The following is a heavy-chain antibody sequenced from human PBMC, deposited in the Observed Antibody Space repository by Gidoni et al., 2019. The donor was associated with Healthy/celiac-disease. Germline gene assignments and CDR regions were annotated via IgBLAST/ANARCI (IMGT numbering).Heavy chain of an antibody. V-gene: IGHV4-39*01. D-gene: IGHD1-26*01. J-gene: IGHJ4*02. CDR3: ARHREPYYFDY. Sequence: QLQLQESGPGLVKPSETLSLTCTVSGGSISSSSYYWGWIRQPPGKGLEWIGSIYYSGSTYYNPSLKSRVTISVDTSKNQFSLKLSSVTAADTAVYYCARHREPYYFDYWGQGTLVTVSS. CDR2: IYYSGST. CDR1: GGSISSSSYY.